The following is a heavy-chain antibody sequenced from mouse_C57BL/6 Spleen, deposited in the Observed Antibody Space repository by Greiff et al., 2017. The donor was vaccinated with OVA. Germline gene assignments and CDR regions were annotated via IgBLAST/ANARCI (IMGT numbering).Heavy chain of an antibody. D-gene: IGHD2-3*01. CDR1: GFTFSDAW. CDR3: TRGDGYYEAWFAY. Sequence: VQLKESGGGLVQPGGSMKLSCAASGFTFSDAWMDWVRQSPEKGLEWVAEIRNKANNHATYYAESVKGRFTISRDDSKSSVYLQMNSLRAEDTGIYYCTRGDGYYEAWFAYWGQGTLVTVSA. V-gene: IGHV6-6*01. CDR2: IRNKANNHAT. J-gene: IGHJ3*01.